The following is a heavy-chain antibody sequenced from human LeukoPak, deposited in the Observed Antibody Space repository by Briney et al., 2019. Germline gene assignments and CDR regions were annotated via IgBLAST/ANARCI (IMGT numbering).Heavy chain of an antibody. CDR2: ISGSGGST. CDR3: AKVGVQEDTAMDFDY. J-gene: IGHJ4*02. V-gene: IGHV3-23*01. D-gene: IGHD5-18*01. Sequence: PGESLRLSCAASGFTFSSYAMSWVRQAPGKGLEWVSAISGSGGSTYYADSVKGRFTISRDNSKNTLYLQMNSLRAEDTAVYYCAKVGVQEDTAMDFDYWGQGTLVTVSS. CDR1: GFTFSSYA.